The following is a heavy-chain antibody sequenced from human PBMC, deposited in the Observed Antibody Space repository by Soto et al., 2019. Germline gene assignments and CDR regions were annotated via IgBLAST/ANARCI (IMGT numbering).Heavy chain of an antibody. V-gene: IGHV4-39*01. CDR1: GAFLSSRSYY. Sequence: XTLSLPGTVTGAFLSSRSYYRGWIRQPPGKGLEWIGIIYYSGSTYKNKSLRSRDTMSIDTSKEPLSLKPKSLTAADTALYFCARQRTSVVTQAYFDVWGPGSLVTVSS. J-gene: IGHJ4*02. CDR2: IYYSGST. D-gene: IGHD2-21*02. CDR3: ARQRTSVVTQAYFDV.